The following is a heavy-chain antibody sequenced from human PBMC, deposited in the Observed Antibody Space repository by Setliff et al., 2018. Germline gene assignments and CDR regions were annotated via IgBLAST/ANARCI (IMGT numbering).Heavy chain of an antibody. J-gene: IGHJ4*02. CDR2: MNPNNGNT. CDR3: ARGLKLRYFDWPIDY. Sequence: ASVKVSCKASGYTFTSYDINWVRQATGQGLEWMGWMNPNNGNTGYAQKFQGRVTMTRNTSISTAYMELSSLRSEDAAVYYCARGLKLRYFDWPIDYWGQGTLVTVSS. CDR1: GYTFTSYD. D-gene: IGHD3-9*01. V-gene: IGHV1-8*02.